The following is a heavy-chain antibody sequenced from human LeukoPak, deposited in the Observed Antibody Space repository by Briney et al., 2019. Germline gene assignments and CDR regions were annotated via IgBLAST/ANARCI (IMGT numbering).Heavy chain of an antibody. CDR1: GFTFSSYS. D-gene: IGHD6-19*01. V-gene: IGHV3-21*01. J-gene: IGHJ4*02. CDR2: ISSSSSYI. CDR3: ARSSGSSGWYVIGY. Sequence: KPGGSLRLSCAASGFTFSSYSMNWVRQAPGKGLEGVSSISSSSSYIYYADSVKGRFTISRDNAKNSLYLQMNSLRAEDTAVYYCARSSGSSGWYVIGYWGQGTLVTVSS.